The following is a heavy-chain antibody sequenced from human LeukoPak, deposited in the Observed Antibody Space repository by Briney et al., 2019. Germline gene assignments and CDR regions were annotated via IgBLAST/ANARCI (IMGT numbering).Heavy chain of an antibody. V-gene: IGHV3-7*01. J-gene: IGHJ4*02. D-gene: IGHD2-15*01. CDR3: ARAFIRCSGGSCYSLDY. Sequence: GGSLRLSCEGSGFSFSSYWMTWVRQLPGKGPEWVANIRQDESERYFADSVKGRFTISRDNAKKSVYLHMGSLRAEDTALYYCARAFIRCSGGSCYSLDYWGQGTLVTVSS. CDR1: GFSFSSYW. CDR2: IRQDESER.